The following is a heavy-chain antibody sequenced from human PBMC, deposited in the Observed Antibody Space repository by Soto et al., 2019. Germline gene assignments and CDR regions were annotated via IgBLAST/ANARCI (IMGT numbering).Heavy chain of an antibody. D-gene: IGHD6-19*01. CDR1: GFTFRSYA. CDR2: ISYDGSTK. CDR3: ARVLGTGWYEGEIRASDI. V-gene: IGHV3-30-3*01. J-gene: IGHJ3*02. Sequence: GGSLRLSCAASGFTFRSYAMHWVRQAPGKGLEWVAVISYDGSTKYYADSVKGRFTISRDNSKSTLYLQLNSLRAEDTAVYYCARVLGTGWYEGEIRASDIWGQGTMVTVSS.